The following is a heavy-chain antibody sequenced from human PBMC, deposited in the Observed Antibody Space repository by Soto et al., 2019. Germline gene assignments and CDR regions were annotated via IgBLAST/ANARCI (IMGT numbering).Heavy chain of an antibody. Sequence: QVQLVQSGAEVKKPGASVKVSCKASGYTFTSYGISWVRQAPGQGLEWMGWISAYNGNTNYAQKLQGRVTMTTDTSTSTAYIELRSLRSDDTAVYYCARVFMGSGSYPKIYYYYYYMDVWGKGTTVTVSS. V-gene: IGHV1-18*01. J-gene: IGHJ6*03. D-gene: IGHD3-10*01. CDR1: GYTFTSYG. CDR2: ISAYNGNT. CDR3: ARVFMGSGSYPKIYYYYYYMDV.